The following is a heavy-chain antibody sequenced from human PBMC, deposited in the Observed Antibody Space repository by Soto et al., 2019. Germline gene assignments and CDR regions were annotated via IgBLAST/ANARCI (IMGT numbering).Heavy chain of an antibody. Sequence: EVQLLESGGGLAQPGGSLRLSCAASGFTFSSYPMSWVRQAPGQGLEWVSGIVASGGITYYAESVKGRCTISRDNCKNTLYLQMKSLRAEDTAVYYCAKNSAATIRVGYDYWGQGTLVTVSS. D-gene: IGHD5-12*01. CDR1: GFTFSSYP. V-gene: IGHV3-23*01. CDR3: AKNSAATIRVGYDY. CDR2: IVASGGIT. J-gene: IGHJ4*02.